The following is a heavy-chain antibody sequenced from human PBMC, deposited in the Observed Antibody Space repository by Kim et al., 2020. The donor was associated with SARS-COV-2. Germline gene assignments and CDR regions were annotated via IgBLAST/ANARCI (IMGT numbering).Heavy chain of an antibody. V-gene: IGHV4-39*01. J-gene: IGHJ4*02. D-gene: IGHD5-18*01. CDR3: ARHPKLKRGYSYGHIDY. Sequence: SETLSLTCTVSGGSISSSSYYWGWIRQPPGKGLEWIGSIYYSGSTYYNPSLKSRVTISVDTSKNQFSLKLSSVTAADTAVYYCARHPKLKRGYSYGHIDYWGQGTLVTVSS. CDR1: GGSISSSSYY. CDR2: IYYSGST.